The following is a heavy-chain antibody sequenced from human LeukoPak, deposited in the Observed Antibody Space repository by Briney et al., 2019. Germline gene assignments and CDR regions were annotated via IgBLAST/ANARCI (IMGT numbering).Heavy chain of an antibody. D-gene: IGHD3-10*01. CDR1: GGSFSGYY. CDR2: IYYSGST. Sequence: SETLSLTCAVYGGSFSGYYWSWIRQPPGKGLEWIGYIYYSGSTNYNPSLKSRVTISVDTSKNQFSLKLSSVTAADTAVYYCARGLRDYYGSGSHLGWFDPWGQGTLVTVSS. CDR3: ARGLRDYYGSGSHLGWFDP. J-gene: IGHJ5*02. V-gene: IGHV4-59*01.